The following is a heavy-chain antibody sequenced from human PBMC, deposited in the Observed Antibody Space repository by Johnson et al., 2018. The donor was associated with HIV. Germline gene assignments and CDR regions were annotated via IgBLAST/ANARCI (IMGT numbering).Heavy chain of an antibody. D-gene: IGHD6-13*01. CDR2: ISYDGSNK. V-gene: IGHV3-30-3*01. J-gene: IGHJ3*02. CDR3: ARGGYSTIRDAFDI. Sequence: QVQLVESGGGVVQPGRSLRLSCAASGFTFSSYAMHWVRQAPGKGLEWVAVISYDGSNKYYADSVKGRFTISRDNSKNTLYLQMNSLRAEDTAVYYCARGGYSTIRDAFDIWGQGTMVTVSS. CDR1: GFTFSSYA.